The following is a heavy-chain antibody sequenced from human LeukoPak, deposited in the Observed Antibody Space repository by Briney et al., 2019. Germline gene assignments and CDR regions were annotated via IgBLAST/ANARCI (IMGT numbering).Heavy chain of an antibody. J-gene: IGHJ4*02. Sequence: GGSLRLSCAASGFTFDDYAMRWVRQAPGKGLEWVSGISWNSGSIGYADSVKGRFTISRDNAKNSLYLQMNSLRAEDTALYYCAKGSDNYYDSSGYPDYWGQGTLVTVSS. V-gene: IGHV3-9*01. CDR3: AKGSDNYYDSSGYPDY. D-gene: IGHD3-22*01. CDR1: GFTFDDYA. CDR2: ISWNSGSI.